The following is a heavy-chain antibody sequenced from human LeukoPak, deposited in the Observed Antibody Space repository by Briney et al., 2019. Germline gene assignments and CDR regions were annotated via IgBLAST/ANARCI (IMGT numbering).Heavy chain of an antibody. J-gene: IGHJ4*02. D-gene: IGHD2-2*01. V-gene: IGHV3-21*01. CDR3: AREPYTSCYDY. Sequence: PGGPLRLSCAASGFTFGSYSMNWVRQAPGKGLEWVSSISSSSSYIYYADSVKGRFTISRDNAKNSLYLQMNSLRAEDTAVYYCAREPYTSCYDYWGQGTLVTVSS. CDR1: GFTFGSYS. CDR2: ISSSSSYI.